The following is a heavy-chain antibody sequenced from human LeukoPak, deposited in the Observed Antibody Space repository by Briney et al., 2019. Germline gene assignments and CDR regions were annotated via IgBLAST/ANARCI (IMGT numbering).Heavy chain of an antibody. V-gene: IGHV4-59*01. Sequence: SETLSLTCTVSGGSISSYYWNWIRQPPGKRLEWIGYIYYSGTTNYNPSLKSRVSMSVDTSKNQFSLKLSSVTAADTAVYYCARLSVIAVAGTYYFDYWGQGTLVTVSS. CDR3: ARLSVIAVAGTYYFDY. CDR2: IYYSGTT. D-gene: IGHD6-19*01. J-gene: IGHJ4*02. CDR1: GGSISSYY.